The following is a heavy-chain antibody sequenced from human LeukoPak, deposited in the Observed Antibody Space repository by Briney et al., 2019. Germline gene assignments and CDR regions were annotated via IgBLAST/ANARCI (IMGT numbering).Heavy chain of an antibody. CDR1: GGSFSGYY. V-gene: IGHV4-34*01. J-gene: IGHJ6*03. Sequence: SETLSLTCAVYGGSFSGYYWSWIRQPPGKGLEWIGEINHSGNTNSNPSLKSRVTISVDTSKNQFSLKLSSVTAADTAVYYCARFPKGNYYYYYYMDVWGKGTTVTVSS. D-gene: IGHD3-10*01. CDR3: ARFPKGNYYYYYYMDV. CDR2: INHSGNT.